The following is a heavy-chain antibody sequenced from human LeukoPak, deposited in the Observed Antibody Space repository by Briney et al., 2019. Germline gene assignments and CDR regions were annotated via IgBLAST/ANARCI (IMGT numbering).Heavy chain of an antibody. CDR1: GYTLTELS. CDR2: FDPEDGET. D-gene: IGHD2-8*01. V-gene: IGHV1-24*01. Sequence: ASVKVSCKGSGYTLTELSMHWVRQAPGKGLEWMGGFDPEDGETIYAQKFQGRLTMTEDTSTDTAYMELSSLRSEATAVYYCATLMDWGRAWGQGTLVTVSS. CDR3: ATLMDWGRA. J-gene: IGHJ5*02.